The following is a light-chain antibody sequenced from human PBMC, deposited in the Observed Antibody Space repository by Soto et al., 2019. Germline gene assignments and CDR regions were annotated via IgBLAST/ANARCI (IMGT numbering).Light chain of an antibody. V-gene: IGKV3-15*01. CDR2: GAS. J-gene: IGKJ5*01. CDR3: QQYDTWPSIT. CDR1: QSVRTK. Sequence: QSVGAVEAADLSSSASQSVRTKLAWYQQKAGQAPRLLIYGASTRASGVSDRFSGSGSGTEYTLTISRQQSEDFAVYYCQQYDTWPSITFGQGTRLEI.